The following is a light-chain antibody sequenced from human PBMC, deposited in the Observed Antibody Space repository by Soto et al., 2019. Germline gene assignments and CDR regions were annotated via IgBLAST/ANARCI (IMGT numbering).Light chain of an antibody. CDR3: QQYNNWPT. V-gene: IGKV3-15*01. CDR1: QSVSSD. J-gene: IGKJ1*01. Sequence: EIVMTQSPATLSVYPGERATLSCRASQSVSSDLAWYQQKPGQAPRLLIYGASTRATGIPARFSGSGSGTEFTLTISSLQSEDFAVYSCQQYNNWPTSGQGTKVDIK. CDR2: GAS.